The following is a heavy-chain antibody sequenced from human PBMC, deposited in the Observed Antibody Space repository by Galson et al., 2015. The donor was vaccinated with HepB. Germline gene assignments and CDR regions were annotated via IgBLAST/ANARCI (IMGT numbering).Heavy chain of an antibody. CDR3: ARDGGRPGDSNDAFDI. CDR2: ISANSGNT. Sequence: SVKVSCKASGYTFTTNGISWVRQAPGQGLEWMGWISANSGNTKYAQNLQGRVTLTRDTSTSTAYLELRSLRAEDTAVYFCARDGGRPGDSNDAFDIWGQGTMVTVSS. V-gene: IGHV1-18*04. CDR1: GYTFTTNG. J-gene: IGHJ3*02. D-gene: IGHD3-22*01.